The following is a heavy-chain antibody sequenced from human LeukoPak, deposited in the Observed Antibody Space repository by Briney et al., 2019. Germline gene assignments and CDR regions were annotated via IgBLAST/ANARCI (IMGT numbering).Heavy chain of an antibody. Sequence: ALRLSCAASGVTFSVFAMHWGRQAPGKGLEWISGITSNVAIGGYADSVKGRFTIYRDNSKNSLYLKMNSLRVEAMDLYYCVKDMWGGDGRGEGFDYWGQGTLVTVSS. CDR1: GVTFSVFA. CDR2: ITSNVAIG. D-gene: IGHD2-21*02. J-gene: IGHJ4*02. CDR3: VKDMWGGDGRGEGFDY. V-gene: IGHV3-9*03.